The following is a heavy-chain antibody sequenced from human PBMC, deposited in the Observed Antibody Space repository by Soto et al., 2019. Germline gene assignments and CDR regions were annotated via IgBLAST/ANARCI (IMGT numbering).Heavy chain of an antibody. J-gene: IGHJ4*02. CDR1: GFTFSTYG. CDR2: ISYDGSNK. CDR3: AGIAAVTY. D-gene: IGHD6-13*01. Sequence: QVQLVESGGGVVQPGRSLRLSCAASGFTFSTYGIHWVRQAPGKGLEWVAVISYDGSNKYYADSVKGRFTISRDNSKTTVSLQRNSLRAEDTALYYCAGIAAVTYWGQGTLVTVSS. V-gene: IGHV3-30*03.